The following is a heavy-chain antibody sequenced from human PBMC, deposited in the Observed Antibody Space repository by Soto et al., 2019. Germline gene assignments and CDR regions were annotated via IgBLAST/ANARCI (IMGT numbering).Heavy chain of an antibody. CDR2: ISAYNGNT. CDR3: ARAAMGYCRGGSCPLGMDV. D-gene: IGHD2-15*01. J-gene: IGHJ6*02. V-gene: IGHV1-18*01. CDR1: GYTFTSYG. Sequence: QVQVVQSGAEVKKPGASVKVSCKASGYTFTSYGFSWVRQAPGQGLEWMGWISAYNGNTNYAQKLQGRVTMTTDTSTSTAYMEWRSLRSDDTAVYFCARAAMGYCRGGSCPLGMDVWGQGTTVTVSS.